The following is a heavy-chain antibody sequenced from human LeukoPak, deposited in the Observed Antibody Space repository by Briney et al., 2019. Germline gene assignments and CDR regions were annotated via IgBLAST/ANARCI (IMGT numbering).Heavy chain of an antibody. CDR1: GFTFSSYW. J-gene: IGHJ3*02. Sequence: GGSLRLSCAASGFTFSSYWMSWVRQAPGKGLEWVANIKQDGSEKYYVDSVKGRFTISRDNAKNSLYLQMNSLRAEDTAVYYCARNVDTAGRAFDIWGQGTMVTVSS. D-gene: IGHD5-18*01. CDR2: IKQDGSEK. CDR3: ARNVDTAGRAFDI. V-gene: IGHV3-7*01.